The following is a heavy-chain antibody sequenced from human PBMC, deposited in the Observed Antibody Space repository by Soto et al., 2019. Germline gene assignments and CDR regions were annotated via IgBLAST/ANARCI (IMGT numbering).Heavy chain of an antibody. CDR2: ISPDGSDI. CDR1: GFTFSSYW. J-gene: IGHJ4*02. D-gene: IGHD2-21*02. Sequence: XGSLKLSCAASGFTFSSYWMNWVRQTPGKGLMWVSRISPDGSDIGYADSVEGRFTVSRDNAKNTLYLQMNSLRAEDTAMYYCACWGHIVPVTPTDFDHWGQGTLVTVSS. CDR3: ACWGHIVPVTPTDFDH. V-gene: IGHV3-74*01.